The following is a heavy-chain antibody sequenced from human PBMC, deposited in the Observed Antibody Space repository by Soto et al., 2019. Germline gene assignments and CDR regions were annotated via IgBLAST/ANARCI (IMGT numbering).Heavy chain of an antibody. Sequence: ASVKVSCKASGYTFTSYAMHWVRQAPGQRLEWMGWINAGNGNTKYSQKFQGRVTITRDTSASTAYMELSSLRSEDTAVYYCARGRNVDIVATINADYDYWGQGTLVTVSS. V-gene: IGHV1-3*01. CDR2: INAGNGNT. CDR3: ARGRNVDIVATINADYDY. J-gene: IGHJ4*02. D-gene: IGHD5-12*01. CDR1: GYTFTSYA.